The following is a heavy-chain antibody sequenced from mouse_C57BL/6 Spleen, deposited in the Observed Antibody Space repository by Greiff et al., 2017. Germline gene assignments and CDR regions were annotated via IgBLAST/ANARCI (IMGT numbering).Heavy chain of an antibody. CDR1: GYSFTGYY. V-gene: IGHV1-42*01. CDR2: INPSTGGS. D-gene: IGHD2-2*01. Sequence: VQLKESGPELVKPGASVKISCKASGYSFTGYYMNWVKQSPEKSLEWIGEINPSTGGSTYNQKFKAKATLTVDKSSSTAYMQLKSLTSEDSAVYYCARGGGYDVEVAMDYWGQGTSVTVSS. CDR3: ARGGGYDVEVAMDY. J-gene: IGHJ4*01.